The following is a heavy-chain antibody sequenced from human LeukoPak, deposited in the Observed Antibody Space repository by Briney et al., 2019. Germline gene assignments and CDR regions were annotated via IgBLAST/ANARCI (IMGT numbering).Heavy chain of an antibody. D-gene: IGHD3-9*01. V-gene: IGHV1-24*01. Sequence: GASVKVSCKISGYTLTELSMHWVRQAPGKGLEWMGGFDPEDGETIYAQKFQGRVTMTEDTSTDTAYMELSSLRSEDTAVYYCATVRNYDSLTGYYLPFDYWGQGTLVTVSS. J-gene: IGHJ4*02. CDR1: GYTLTELS. CDR3: ATVRNYDSLTGYYLPFDY. CDR2: FDPEDGET.